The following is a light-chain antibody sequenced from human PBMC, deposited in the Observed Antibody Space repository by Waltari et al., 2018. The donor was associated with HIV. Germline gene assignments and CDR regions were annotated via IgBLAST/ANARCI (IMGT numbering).Light chain of an antibody. CDR1: SSDIGAHNF. V-gene: IGLV2-8*01. Sequence: QSALTQPPSASGSPGQSVAISCTGTSSDIGAHNFFTWYQQQPGSAPKLIIFEVTKRPTGVPDRFSGSKSGNTASLTVSGLLPEDDADYYCSSYAGSNRFVVFGGGTRLTVL. CDR3: SSYAGSNRFVV. J-gene: IGLJ2*01. CDR2: EVT.